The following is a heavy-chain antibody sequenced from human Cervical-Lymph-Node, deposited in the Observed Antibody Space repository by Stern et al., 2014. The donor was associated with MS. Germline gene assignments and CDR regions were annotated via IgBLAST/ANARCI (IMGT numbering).Heavy chain of an antibody. V-gene: IGHV4-4*02. CDR3: ARVHSGYDWFDY. D-gene: IGHD5-12*01. J-gene: IGHJ4*02. Sequence: QLQLQESGPGLVKPSGTLSLTCDVSGASISNTNWWGWVRQPPAMGLEWIGEIHHSGTTNFKSSLKSRVTRSVGKSKNQFSLELKSVTAADTAVYFCARVHSGYDWFDYWGQGILVTVSS. CDR1: GASISNTNW. CDR2: IHHSGTT.